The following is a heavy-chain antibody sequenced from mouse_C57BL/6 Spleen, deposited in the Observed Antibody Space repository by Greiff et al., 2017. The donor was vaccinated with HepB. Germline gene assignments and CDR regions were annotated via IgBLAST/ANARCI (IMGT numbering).Heavy chain of an antibody. CDR1: GFTFSDFY. J-gene: IGHJ4*01. CDR3: ARDGYYPYYAMDY. CDR2: RRNKANDYTT. Sequence: EVKVVESGGGLVQSGRSLRLSCATSGFTFSDFYMEWVRQAPGKGLEWIAARRNKANDYTTEYSASVKGRFIVSRDTSQSILYLQMNALRAEDTAIYYCARDGYYPYYAMDYWGQGTSVTVSS. V-gene: IGHV7-1*01. D-gene: IGHD2-3*01.